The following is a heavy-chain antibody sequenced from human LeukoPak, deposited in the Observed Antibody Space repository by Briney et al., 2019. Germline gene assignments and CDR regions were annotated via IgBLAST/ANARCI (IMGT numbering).Heavy chain of an antibody. Sequence: AALRLSCAASGVTVSSNYMSWVRQATGNGLECVSVIYSGGSTYYADSVRCRFTISRDNAKNSLYLQMNSLRAEDTAMYYCARIMDLIGVHFDFWGQGTLVTVSS. CDR3: ARIMDLIGVHFDF. J-gene: IGHJ4*02. V-gene: IGHV3-53*01. D-gene: IGHD2-21*01. CDR2: IYSGGST. CDR1: GVTVSSNY.